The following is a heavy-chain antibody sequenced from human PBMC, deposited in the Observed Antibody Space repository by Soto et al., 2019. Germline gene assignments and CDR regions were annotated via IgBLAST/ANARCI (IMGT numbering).Heavy chain of an antibody. J-gene: IGHJ4*02. V-gene: IGHV3-30-3*01. CDR3: ESKYTAAAPLDY. CDR1: GFTFSSYA. D-gene: IGHD6-6*01. Sequence: VQLVESGGGVVQPGRSLRLSCAASGFTFSSYAMHWVRQAPGKGLEWVAVISYDGSNKYYADSVKGRFTISRDNSKNTLYLQMNSLRAEDTAVYYCESKYTAAAPLDYWGQGTLVTVSS. CDR2: ISYDGSNK.